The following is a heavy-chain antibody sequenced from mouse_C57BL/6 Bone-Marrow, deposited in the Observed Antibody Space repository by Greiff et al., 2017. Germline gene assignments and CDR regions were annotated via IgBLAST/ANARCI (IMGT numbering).Heavy chain of an antibody. Sequence: VQLQQSGAELVKPGASVKLSCTASGFNIKDYYMHWVKQRTEQGLEWIGSIDPEDGETKYTQNFQDKATITADKSSNTAYLQLSSLTSEDSAVYYCDNYWDLYWGQGTTLTVSA. V-gene: IGHV14-2*01. J-gene: IGHJ2*01. CDR1: GFNIKDYY. D-gene: IGHD4-1*01. CDR2: IDPEDGET. CDR3: DNYWDLY.